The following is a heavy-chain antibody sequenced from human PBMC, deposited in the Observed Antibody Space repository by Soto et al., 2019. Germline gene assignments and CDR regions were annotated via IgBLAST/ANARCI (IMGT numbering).Heavy chain of an antibody. D-gene: IGHD6-19*01. CDR2: TYYRSKWYN. V-gene: IGHV6-1*01. CDR3: ARERPRAVAGHYYYYGMDV. J-gene: IGHJ6*02. Sequence: PSQTLSLTCAISGDSVSSNSAAWNWIRQSPSRGLEWLGRTYYRSKWYNDYAVSVKSRITINPDTSKNQFSLQLNSVTPEDTAVYYCARERPRAVAGHYYYYGMDVWGQGTTVTVSS. CDR1: GDSVSSNSAA.